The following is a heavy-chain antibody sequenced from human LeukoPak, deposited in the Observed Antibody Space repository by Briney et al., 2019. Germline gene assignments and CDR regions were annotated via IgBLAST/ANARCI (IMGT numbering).Heavy chain of an antibody. CDR3: APKASFDY. CDR2: ISSSSSYI. CDR1: GFTLSSYS. Sequence: GGSLRLSCAASGFTLSSYSMNWVRQAPGKGLEWVSSISSSSSYINYADSVKGRFTISRDNAKNSLYLQMNSLRSEDTAVYYCAPKASFDYWGQGTLVTVSS. J-gene: IGHJ4*02. V-gene: IGHV3-21*01.